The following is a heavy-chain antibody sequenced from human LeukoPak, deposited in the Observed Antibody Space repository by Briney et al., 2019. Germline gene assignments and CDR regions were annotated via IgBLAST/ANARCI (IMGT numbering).Heavy chain of an antibody. CDR3: ARVPPGYDILTGYYTVPYFDY. Sequence: ASVKVSCKASGYTFTSYSISWVRQAPGQGLEWMGWISAYNGNTNFAQKLQGRVTMTTDTSTSTAYMELRSLRSDDTAVYYCARVPPGYDILTGYYTVPYFDYWGQGTLVTVSS. J-gene: IGHJ4*02. CDR2: ISAYNGNT. D-gene: IGHD3-9*01. V-gene: IGHV1-18*01. CDR1: GYTFTSYS.